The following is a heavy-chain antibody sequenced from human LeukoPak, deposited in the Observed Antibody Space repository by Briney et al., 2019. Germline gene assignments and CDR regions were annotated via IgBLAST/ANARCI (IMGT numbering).Heavy chain of an antibody. Sequence: GASVKVSCKASGYALTGYYMHWVRQAPGQGLEWMGWISPNSGGTDYAQRFQGRVTMTRDTSISTAYMELSSLRSDDTAVYYCAIQPWGSGNNWYFDLWGRGTLVTVSS. J-gene: IGHJ2*01. V-gene: IGHV1-2*02. CDR3: AIQPWGSGNNWYFDL. CDR1: GYALTGYY. D-gene: IGHD7-27*01. CDR2: ISPNSGGT.